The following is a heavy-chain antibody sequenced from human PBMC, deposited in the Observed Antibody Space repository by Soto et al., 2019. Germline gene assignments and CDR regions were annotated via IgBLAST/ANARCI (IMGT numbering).Heavy chain of an antibody. V-gene: IGHV3-53*01. CDR3: ARAYSSSALDY. CDR1: GFTVSSNY. J-gene: IGHJ4*02. Sequence: GGSLRLSFAASGFTVSSNYMSWVRQSPGKGLEWVSLIYSDGSTYYADSVKGRFTISRDNSKNTVYLQMNSLKAEDTAVYYCARAYSSSALDYWGQGTLVTVSS. CDR2: IYSDGST. D-gene: IGHD6-6*01.